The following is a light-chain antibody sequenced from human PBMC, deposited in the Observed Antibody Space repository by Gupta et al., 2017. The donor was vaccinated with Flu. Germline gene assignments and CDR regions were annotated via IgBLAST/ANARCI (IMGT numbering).Light chain of an antibody. CDR3: MQGTHWPWT. Sequence: DVVMTQSPLSLPVTLGQPASISCRSSQGLVYIDGNTYLSWFQQRPGQSPRRLIYKVSNRDSGVPDRFSGSGSRTDFTLKISSVEAEDVGVYFCMQGTHWPWTFGQGTKVEIK. CDR1: QGLVYIDGNTY. V-gene: IGKV2-30*01. J-gene: IGKJ1*01. CDR2: KVS.